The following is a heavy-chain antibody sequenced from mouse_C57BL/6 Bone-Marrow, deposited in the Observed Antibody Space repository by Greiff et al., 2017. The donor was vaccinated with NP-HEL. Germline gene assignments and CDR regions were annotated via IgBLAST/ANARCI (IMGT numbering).Heavy chain of an antibody. Sequence: VQLKESVAELVRPGASVKLSCTASGFNIKNTYMHWVKQRPEQGLEWIGRIDPANGNTITADTSSNTAYLQLSSLTSEDTAIYYGARNYGSFFDYWGQGTTLTVSS. CDR1: GFNIKNTY. CDR2: IDPANGN. D-gene: IGHD1-1*01. CDR3: ARNYGSFFDY. V-gene: IGHV14-3*01. J-gene: IGHJ2*01.